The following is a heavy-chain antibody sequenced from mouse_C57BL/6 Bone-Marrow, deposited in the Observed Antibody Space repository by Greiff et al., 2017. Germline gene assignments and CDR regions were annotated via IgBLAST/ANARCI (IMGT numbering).Heavy chain of an antibody. CDR1: GFSLTSYA. CDR2: IWTGGGT. D-gene: IGHD1-1*01. CDR3: ARGSTTVVYWYFDV. J-gene: IGHJ1*03. V-gene: IGHV2-9-1*01. Sequence: VHLVESGPGLVAPSQSLSITCTVSGFSLTSYAISWVRQPPGKGLEWLGVIWTGGGTNYNSALKSRLSISKDNSKSQVFLKMNSLQTDDTARYYCARGSTTVVYWYFDVWGTGTTVTVSS.